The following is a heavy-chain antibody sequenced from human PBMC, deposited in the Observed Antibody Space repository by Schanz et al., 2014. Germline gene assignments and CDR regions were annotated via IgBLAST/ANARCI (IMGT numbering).Heavy chain of an antibody. D-gene: IGHD3-10*01. J-gene: IGHJ3*02. CDR2: IDNSGKN. V-gene: IGHV4-4*07. Sequence: QVQLQESGPALVKPSETLSLTCTVSGGSISSEYWSWIRQPAGKGRVWIGRIDNSGKNNYNPSLGTRVRMSVDTSKKQFAMKLRSVSAADTAVYYCARVVLGGDAFDIWGQGTMVTVSS. CDR1: GGSISSEY. CDR3: ARVVLGGDAFDI.